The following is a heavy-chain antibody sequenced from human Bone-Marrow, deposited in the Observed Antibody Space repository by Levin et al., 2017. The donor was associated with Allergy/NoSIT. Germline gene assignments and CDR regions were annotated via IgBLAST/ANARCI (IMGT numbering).Heavy chain of an antibody. Sequence: GESLKISCAASGFTFSSYWMSWVRQAPGKGLEWVANIKQDGSEKYYVDSVKGRFTISRDNAKNSLYLQMNSLRAEDTAVYYCARGTKKASSSWYYQVDYWGQGTLVTVSS. CDR3: ARGTKKASSSWYYQVDY. D-gene: IGHD6-13*01. CDR1: GFTFSSYW. V-gene: IGHV3-7*01. J-gene: IGHJ4*02. CDR2: IKQDGSEK.